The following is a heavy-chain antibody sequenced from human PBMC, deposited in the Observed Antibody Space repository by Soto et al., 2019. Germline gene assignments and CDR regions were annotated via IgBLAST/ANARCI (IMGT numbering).Heavy chain of an antibody. Sequence: QVQLVQSGAEVKKPGASVKVSCKSSGYTFTSYGISWVRQAPGQGLEWMGWISGYNGNTNYAQKLQGRVTMTTDTSTSTAYMELRSLRSDDTAVYYLARDEGYKWNDGGWFDPWGQGTLVTVSS. CDR3: ARDEGYKWNDGGWFDP. CDR1: GYTFTSYG. V-gene: IGHV1-18*01. D-gene: IGHD1-1*01. CDR2: ISGYNGNT. J-gene: IGHJ5*02.